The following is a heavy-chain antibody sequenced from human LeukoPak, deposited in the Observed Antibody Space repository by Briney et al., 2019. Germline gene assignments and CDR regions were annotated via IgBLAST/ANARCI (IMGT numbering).Heavy chain of an antibody. CDR1: GGSISSYY. V-gene: IGHV4-59*01. CDR2: IYYSGST. Sequence: SETLSLTCTVSGGSISSYYWSWIRQPPGKGLEWIGYIYYSGSTNYNPSLKSRVTISVDTSKNQSSLKLSSVTAADTAVYYCAREGSQKYSTYYMDVWGKGTTVTVSS. CDR3: AREGSQKYSTYYMDV. J-gene: IGHJ6*03. D-gene: IGHD4-11*01.